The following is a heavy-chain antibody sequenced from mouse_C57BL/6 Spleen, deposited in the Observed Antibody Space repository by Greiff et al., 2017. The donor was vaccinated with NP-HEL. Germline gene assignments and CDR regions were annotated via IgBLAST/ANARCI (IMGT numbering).Heavy chain of an antibody. CDR1: GYSFTDYN. CDR2: INPNYGTT. CDR3: ASGDYYGSSYNGFAY. V-gene: IGHV1-39*01. J-gene: IGHJ3*01. D-gene: IGHD1-1*01. Sequence: QLQHSGPELVKPGASVKISCKASGYSFTDYNMNWVKQSNGKSLEWIGVINPNYGTTSYNQKFKGKATLTVDQSSSTAYMQLNSLTSEDSAVYYCASGDYYGSSYNGFAYWGQGTLVTVSA.